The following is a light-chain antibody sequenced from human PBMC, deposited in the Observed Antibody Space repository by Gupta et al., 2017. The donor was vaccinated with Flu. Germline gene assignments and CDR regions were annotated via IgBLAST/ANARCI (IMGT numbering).Light chain of an antibody. CDR2: EAT. Sequence: QSALTQPASVSGSPGQSITISCTTISSDVGSYNLVSWYQQQPDTAPKLIIYEATKRPAWVSSRFSGSKSGNTASLTISGLQAEDEADYYCGSSAGTVLFGGGTKLTVL. V-gene: IGLV2-23*01. CDR3: GSSAGTVL. CDR1: SSDVGSYNL. J-gene: IGLJ2*01.